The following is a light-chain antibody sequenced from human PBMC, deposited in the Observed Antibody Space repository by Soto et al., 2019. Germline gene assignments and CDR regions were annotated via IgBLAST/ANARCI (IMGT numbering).Light chain of an antibody. CDR2: GAS. CDR1: QTVSTNF. Sequence: EIVLTQSPGTLSLSPGERATLSCRASQTVSTNFLAWYQHKPGQAPSLLIYGASSRATGIPDRFSGSGSGTDFTLTISRLEPEDFAVYYCQQYGSSPVTFGQGTKVEIK. V-gene: IGKV3-20*01. CDR3: QQYGSSPVT. J-gene: IGKJ1*01.